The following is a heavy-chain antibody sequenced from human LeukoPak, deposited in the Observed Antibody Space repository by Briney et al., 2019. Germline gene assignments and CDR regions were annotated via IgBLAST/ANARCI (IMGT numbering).Heavy chain of an antibody. D-gene: IGHD3-10*01. CDR1: GGTFSSYA. Sequence: SVKVSCKAPGGTFSSYAISWVRQAPGQGLEWMGGIIPIFGTANYAQKFQGRVTITADESTSTAYMELSSLRSEDTAVYYCARSRYYYGSGSYFGLFDYWGQGTLVTVSS. CDR2: IIPIFGTA. J-gene: IGHJ4*02. V-gene: IGHV1-69*13. CDR3: ARSRYYYGSGSYFGLFDY.